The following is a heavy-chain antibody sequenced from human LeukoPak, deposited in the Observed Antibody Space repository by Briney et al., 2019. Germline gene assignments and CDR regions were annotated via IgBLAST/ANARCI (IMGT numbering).Heavy chain of an antibody. J-gene: IGHJ4*02. CDR3: AKEIIIGSH. CDR2: ISSSSSDI. V-gene: IGHV3-21*06. CDR1: GFTFSNYN. Sequence: GGSLRLSCAASGFTFSNYNMNWVRQAPGKGLEWVSSISSSSSDIYYADSVKGRFTISRDNAKNSLYLQMNSLRAEDTAVYYCAKEIIIGSHWGQGTLVTVSS. D-gene: IGHD3-10*01.